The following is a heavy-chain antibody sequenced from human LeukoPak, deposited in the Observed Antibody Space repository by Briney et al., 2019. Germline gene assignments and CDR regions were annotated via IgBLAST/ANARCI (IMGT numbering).Heavy chain of an antibody. CDR1: GFTFSSYG. CDR2: IWYDGSNR. V-gene: IGHV3-33*06. CDR3: AKDQRVGATEFGY. Sequence: PGRSLRLSCAASGFTFSSYGMHWVRQAPGKGLEWVAVIWYDGSNRYYADSVKGRFTISRDNSKNTLYLQMNSLRAEDTAVYYCAKDQRVGATEFGYWGQGTLVTVSS. J-gene: IGHJ4*02. D-gene: IGHD1-26*01.